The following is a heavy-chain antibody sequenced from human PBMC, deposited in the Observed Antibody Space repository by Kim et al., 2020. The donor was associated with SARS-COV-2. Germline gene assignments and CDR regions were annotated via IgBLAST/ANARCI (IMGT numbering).Heavy chain of an antibody. D-gene: IGHD3-3*01. V-gene: IGHV3-23*01. CDR2: IRGSGAST. CDR1: GFTFSSYA. J-gene: IGHJ6*02. CDR3: AKCTNDFWSGYHYYGVDV. Sequence: GGSLRLSCGASGFTFSSYAMSWVRQAPGKGLEWVSGIRGSGASTYAADFVKGRFTISRDNSKNTLYLQMNSLRADDTAVYYCAKCTNDFWSGYHYYGVDVWGQGTTVTVSS.